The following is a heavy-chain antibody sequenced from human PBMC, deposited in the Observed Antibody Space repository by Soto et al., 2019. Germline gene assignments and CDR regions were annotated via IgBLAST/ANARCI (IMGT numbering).Heavy chain of an antibody. Sequence: GGSLRLSCEASGFTFDVHWMTWVRQVPGKGPEWVASIKHDESEEYYVDSVKGRFTIYRDNARNTVFLQLSSLRAEDAAIYYCVRDSRGANFDYWGQGTLVTVYS. J-gene: IGHJ4*02. CDR1: GFTFDVHW. CDR3: VRDSRGANFDY. V-gene: IGHV3-7*01. CDR2: IKHDESEE. D-gene: IGHD2-15*01.